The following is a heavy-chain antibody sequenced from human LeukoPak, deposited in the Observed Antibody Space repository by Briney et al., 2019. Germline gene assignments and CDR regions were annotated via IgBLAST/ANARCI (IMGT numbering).Heavy chain of an antibody. CDR1: GFTFSSYG. V-gene: IGHV3-23*01. Sequence: GGSLRLSCAASGFTFSSYGMSWLRQAPGQGLEWVSAISGSGGSTYYADSVKGRFTISRDNAKNSLYLQMNSLRAEDTALYHCARGDSSGSSFAFDIWGQGTMVTVSS. J-gene: IGHJ3*02. CDR3: ARGDSSGSSFAFDI. CDR2: ISGSGGST. D-gene: IGHD3-22*01.